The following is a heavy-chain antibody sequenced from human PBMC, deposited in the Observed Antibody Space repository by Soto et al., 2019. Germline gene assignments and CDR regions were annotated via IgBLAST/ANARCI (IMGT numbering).Heavy chain of an antibody. CDR1: GFAVSSFW. CDR3: ARDYDFWSGSNSCFDY. J-gene: IGHJ4*02. V-gene: IGHV3-7*01. Sequence: EVRLVESGGGLVQPGGSLRLSCAASGFAVSSFWMSWVRQAPGKGLEWVANIKRDGSEKYYVDSVKGRFTISRDNAKNSLYLQMNSLRAEDTAVYYCARDYDFWSGSNSCFDYWGQGTLVTVSS. CDR2: IKRDGSEK. D-gene: IGHD3-3*01.